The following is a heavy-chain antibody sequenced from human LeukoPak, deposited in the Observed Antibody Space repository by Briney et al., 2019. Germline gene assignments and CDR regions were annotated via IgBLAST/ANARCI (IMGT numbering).Heavy chain of an antibody. V-gene: IGHV4-31*03. CDR3: ARGVINALDY. D-gene: IGHD3-10*01. Sequence: SETLSLTCTVSGGSISSGGYYWSWIRQHPGKGLEWIGYIYYSGSTYYNPSLKSRVTISVDTSMNQFSLKLSSVTAADTAVYYCARGVINALDYWGQGTLVTVSS. J-gene: IGHJ4*02. CDR2: IYYSGST. CDR1: GGSISSGGYY.